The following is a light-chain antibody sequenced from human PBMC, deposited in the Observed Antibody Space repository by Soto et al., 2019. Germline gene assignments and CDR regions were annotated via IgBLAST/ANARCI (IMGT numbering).Light chain of an antibody. CDR2: LND. J-gene: IGLJ2*01. V-gene: IGLV1-47*02. Sequence: QSVLTQPPSASGTPGQRVTISCSGSSSNIGSNYVYWYQQLPGAAPKLLIYLNDQRPSGVPDRFSGSKSGTSASLAISGLRSEDEAEYFSAAWDDSLSGPVFGGGTQLTVL. CDR3: AAWDDSLSGPV. CDR1: SSNIGSNY.